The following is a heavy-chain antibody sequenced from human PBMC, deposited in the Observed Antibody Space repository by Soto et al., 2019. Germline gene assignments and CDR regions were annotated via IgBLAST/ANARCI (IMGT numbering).Heavy chain of an antibody. CDR1: GFTFSSYG. D-gene: IGHD3-16*02. J-gene: IGHJ4*02. CDR2: ISYDGSNK. V-gene: IGHV3-30*18. Sequence: QVQLVESGGGVVQPGRSLRLSCAASGFTFSSYGMHWVRQAPGKGLEWVAVISYDGSNKYYADSVKGRFTISRDNSKNTLYLQMNSLRAEDTAVYYCAKDRYIPIGSPTEFPLEEWGQGTLVTVSS. CDR3: AKDRYIPIGSPTEFPLEE.